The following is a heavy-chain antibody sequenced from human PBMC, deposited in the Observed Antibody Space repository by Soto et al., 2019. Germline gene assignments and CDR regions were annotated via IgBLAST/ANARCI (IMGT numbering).Heavy chain of an antibody. CDR2: IIPVFGTP. CDR1: GGAFSSYA. V-gene: IGHV1-69*13. D-gene: IGHD2-2*01. J-gene: IGHJ3*01. CDR3: ARDSPYCSSTSRFYL. Sequence: AAVKVSCKPSGGAFSSYAFSWVRQAPGQGLEWLGGIIPVFGTPTYAQRFQGRVTITADGSTRTAYMELSSLRSDDTAMYFCARDSPYCSSTSRFYLWGQGTMVTVSS.